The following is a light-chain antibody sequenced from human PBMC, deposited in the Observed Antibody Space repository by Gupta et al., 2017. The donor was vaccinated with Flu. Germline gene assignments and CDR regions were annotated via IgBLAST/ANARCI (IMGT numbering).Light chain of an antibody. CDR2: EVN. CDR3: SAYAGNQNVL. V-gene: IGLV2-8*01. J-gene: IGLJ2*01. CDR1: SYDIGAYKF. Sequence: ALTQPPSASGSPGQSVAISCTVTSYDIGAYKFVSWYQQHPGKAPKLLLYEVNKRPSGVPDRFSGARSGNAASLTVSGLQADDEAVYFCSAYAGNQNVLFGGGTKLTV.